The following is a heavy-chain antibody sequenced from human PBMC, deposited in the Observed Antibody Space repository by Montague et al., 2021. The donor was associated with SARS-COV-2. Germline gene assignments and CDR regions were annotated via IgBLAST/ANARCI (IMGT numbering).Heavy chain of an antibody. Sequence: VKPTQALTLTCTFSGFSLDSRGVGVGWIRQPPGKALECLALIYWNDDKRYSPSLTTRLTVTKDTSKNQVALTMTNMDPVDTATYFCAHKNSGWPIEFANWGQGALVTVSS. J-gene: IGHJ4*02. D-gene: IGHD6-19*01. V-gene: IGHV2-5*01. CDR3: AHKNSGWPIEFAN. CDR2: IYWNDDK. CDR1: GFSLDSRGVG.